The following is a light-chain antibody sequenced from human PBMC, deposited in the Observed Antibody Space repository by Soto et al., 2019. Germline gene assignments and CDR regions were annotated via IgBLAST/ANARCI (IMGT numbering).Light chain of an antibody. CDR1: QSVSSSY. V-gene: IGKV3-20*01. CDR3: QQLDSYPIT. J-gene: IGKJ5*01. Sequence: ESVLKQAPGTLSLSPGERATLSCRASQSVSSSYVAWYQQKPGQAPRLLIYGASSRATGIPDRFSGSGSGTDFTLTISRLEPEDFATYYCQQLDSYPITFGQGTRLE. CDR2: GAS.